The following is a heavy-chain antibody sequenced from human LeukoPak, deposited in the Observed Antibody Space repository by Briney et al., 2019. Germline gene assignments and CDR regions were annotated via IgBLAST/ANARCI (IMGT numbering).Heavy chain of an antibody. D-gene: IGHD3-3*01. Sequence: GGSLRLSCAASGFTFSSYSMNWVRQAPGKGLEWAAYISSSSSTIYYGDSVKGRFIISRDNAKKSLYLQVNSLRAEDTAVYYCARDNIYFWGGYFSGHAFVIWGHGTMGTVSS. CDR3: ARDNIYFWGGYFSGHAFVI. V-gene: IGHV3-48*04. CDR1: GFTFSSYS. CDR2: ISSSSSTI. J-gene: IGHJ3*02.